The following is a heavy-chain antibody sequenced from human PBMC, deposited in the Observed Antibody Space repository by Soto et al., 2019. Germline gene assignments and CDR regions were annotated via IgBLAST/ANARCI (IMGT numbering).Heavy chain of an antibody. CDR3: ARDGEQQLAFDY. Sequence: QVQLVQSGAEVKKPGSSVTVSGKASGSTFSSYAISWVRQSPGQGLEWMGGIIPIFGTANYAQKFQGRVTITADESTSTAYMELSSLRSEDTAVYYCARDGEQQLAFDYWGQGTLVTVSS. D-gene: IGHD6-13*01. J-gene: IGHJ4*02. V-gene: IGHV1-69*01. CDR2: IIPIFGTA. CDR1: GSTFSSYA.